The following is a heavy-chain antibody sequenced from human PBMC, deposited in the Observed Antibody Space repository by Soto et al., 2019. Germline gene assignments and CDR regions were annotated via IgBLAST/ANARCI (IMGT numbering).Heavy chain of an antibody. CDR1: GFTFSSYS. D-gene: IGHD3-10*01. CDR2: IHYKSHI. Sequence: VPLVESGGGLVKPGGSLRLSCAASGFTFSSYSMHWVRPAPGTGLEWVSSIHYKSHIDYADSVTGRFTISSDNAKNTLYLQMTSLRAEDTEVYFCARDLIYAGYYGYMDVWGIGTTVTVSS. J-gene: IGHJ6*03. CDR3: ARDLIYAGYYGYMDV. V-gene: IGHV3-21*01.